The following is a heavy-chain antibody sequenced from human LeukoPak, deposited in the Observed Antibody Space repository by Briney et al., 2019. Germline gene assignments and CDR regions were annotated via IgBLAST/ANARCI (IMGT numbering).Heavy chain of an antibody. CDR3: ARDRGRDGLN. CDR2: IYYSGST. D-gene: IGHD2-15*01. CDR1: GGSISSYY. Sequence: SETLSLTCTVSGGSISSYYWSWIRQPPGKGLEWIGYIYYSGSTDYNPSLKSRVTISVDTSKNQFSLKLSSVTAADTAVYYCARDRGRDGLNWGQGTLVTVSS. V-gene: IGHV4-59*01. J-gene: IGHJ4*02.